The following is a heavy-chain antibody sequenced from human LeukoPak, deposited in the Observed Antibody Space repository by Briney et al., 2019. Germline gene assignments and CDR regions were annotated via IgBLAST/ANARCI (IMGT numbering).Heavy chain of an antibody. V-gene: IGHV3-48*01. Sequence: PGTSLRPSCAASGFTFSSYGMHWVRQAPGKGLEWVSYISSSSSTIYYADSVKGRFTISRDNAKNSLYLQMNSLRAEDTAVYYCAREEYYYDSSGYYLPYYFDYWGQGTLVTVSS. J-gene: IGHJ4*02. D-gene: IGHD3-22*01. CDR3: AREEYYYDSSGYYLPYYFDY. CDR2: ISSSSSTI. CDR1: GFTFSSYG.